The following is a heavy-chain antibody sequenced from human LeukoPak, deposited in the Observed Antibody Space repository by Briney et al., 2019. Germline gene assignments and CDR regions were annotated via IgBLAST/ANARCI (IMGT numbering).Heavy chain of an antibody. J-gene: IGHJ5*02. V-gene: IGHV1-69*13. CDR1: GGTFSSYA. CDR2: IIPIFGTA. Sequence: SVKVSCKASGGTFSSYAISWVRQAPGQGLEWMGGIIPIFGTANYAQKFQGKVTITADESTSTAYMELSSLRSEDTAVYYCASRPGLYNWFDPWGQGTLVTVSS. CDR3: ASRPGLYNWFDP.